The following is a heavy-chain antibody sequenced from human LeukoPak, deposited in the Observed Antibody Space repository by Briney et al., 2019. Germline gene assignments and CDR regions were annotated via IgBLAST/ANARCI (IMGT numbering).Heavy chain of an antibody. CDR2: IGKDGAAK. CDR3: VVEDY. V-gene: IGHV3-30*03. Sequence: GGSLRLSCAASGFTFSSYGIHWVRQAPGKGLEWVAVIGKDGAAKHYAESVRGRFTISRYNSKNTLDLQMDSLSAEDTAVYYCVVEDYWGQGTLVTLSS. D-gene: IGHD3-10*01. J-gene: IGHJ4*02. CDR1: GFTFSSYG.